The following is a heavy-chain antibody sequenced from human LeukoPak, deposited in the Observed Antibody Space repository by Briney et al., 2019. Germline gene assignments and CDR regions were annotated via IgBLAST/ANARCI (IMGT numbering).Heavy chain of an antibody. J-gene: IGHJ5*02. CDR1: GFTFDDYA. Sequence: GGSLRLSCAASGFTFDDYAMHWVRLVPGKGLEWVSGISWNSDNIGYADSVKGRFTISRDNAKNSLYLQMNSLRAEGTAVYYCAKGGSSGRTHWFDPWGQGTLVTVSS. CDR3: AKGGSSGRTHWFDP. V-gene: IGHV3-9*01. D-gene: IGHD2-15*01. CDR2: ISWNSDNI.